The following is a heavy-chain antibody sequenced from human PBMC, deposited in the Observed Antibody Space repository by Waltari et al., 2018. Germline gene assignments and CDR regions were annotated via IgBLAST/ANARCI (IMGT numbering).Heavy chain of an antibody. CDR3: AKGDCSSTSCSQTTVTTPTGY. D-gene: IGHD2-2*01. CDR2: ISGSGGST. Sequence: EVQLLESGGGLVQPGGSLRLSCAASGFTFSSYALSWVRRAPGKGVDWVSAISGSGGSTYYADSVKGRFTISRDNSKNTLYLQMNSLRAEDTAVYYCAKGDCSSTSCSQTTVTTPTGYWGQGTLVTVSS. V-gene: IGHV3-23*01. J-gene: IGHJ4*02. CDR1: GFTFSSYA.